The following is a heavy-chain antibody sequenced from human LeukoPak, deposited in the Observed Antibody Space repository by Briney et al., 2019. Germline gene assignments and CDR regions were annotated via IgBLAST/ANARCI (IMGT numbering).Heavy chain of an antibody. CDR3: ARVVTGISDY. V-gene: IGHV4-34*01. J-gene: IGHJ4*02. CDR1: GGSFSGYY. Sequence: PSETLSLTCAVYGGSFSGYYWSWIRQPPGKGLEWIGEINHSGSTNYNPSLKSRVTISVDTSKNQFSLKLSSVTAADTAVYYCARVVTGISDYWGQGTLVTVSS. D-gene: IGHD7-27*01. CDR2: INHSGST.